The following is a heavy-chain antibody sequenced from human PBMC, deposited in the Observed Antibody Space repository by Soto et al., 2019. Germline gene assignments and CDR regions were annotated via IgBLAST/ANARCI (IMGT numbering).Heavy chain of an antibody. CDR2: IYYSGST. Sequence: SETLSLTCTVSGGSISSGDYYWSWIRQPPGKGLEWIGHIYYSGSTYYNPSLKSRVTISVDTSKNQFSLKLSSVTAADTAVYYCARVVVAANYYYYYGMDVWGQGTTVTVSS. V-gene: IGHV4-30-4*01. J-gene: IGHJ6*02. CDR3: ARVVVAANYYYYYGMDV. CDR1: GGSISSGDYY. D-gene: IGHD2-15*01.